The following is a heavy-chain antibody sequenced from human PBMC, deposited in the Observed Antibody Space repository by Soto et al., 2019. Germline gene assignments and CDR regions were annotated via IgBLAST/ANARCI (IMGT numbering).Heavy chain of an antibody. CDR1: GGSISDHY. J-gene: IGHJ6*02. CDR3: AAAGTIYYYGMDV. Sequence: SETLSLTCTVSGGSISDHYYMWIRQSPGKGLEYIGYIHNGGSTNYNPSLKSRVIISVDTSKNQFSLKLTSVTAADTAVYYCAAAGTIYYYGMDVWGQGTTVTVSS. CDR2: IHNGGST. V-gene: IGHV4-59*08. D-gene: IGHD6-13*01.